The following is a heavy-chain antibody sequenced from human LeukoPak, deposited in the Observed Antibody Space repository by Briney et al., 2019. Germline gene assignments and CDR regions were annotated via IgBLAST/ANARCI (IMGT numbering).Heavy chain of an antibody. V-gene: IGHV4-34*01. J-gene: IGHJ4*02. D-gene: IGHD6-13*01. CDR1: GGSFSGYY. CDR2: INHSGST. Sequence: SETLSLTCAVYGGSFSGYYWSWIRQPPGKGLEWIGEINHSGSTNHNPSLKSRVTISVDTSKNQFSLKLSSVTAADTAVYYCARGPGIAAAGPFDYWGQGTLVTVSS. CDR3: ARGPGIAAAGPFDY.